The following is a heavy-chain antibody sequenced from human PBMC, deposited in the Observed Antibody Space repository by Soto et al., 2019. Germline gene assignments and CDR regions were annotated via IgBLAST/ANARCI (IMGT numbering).Heavy chain of an antibody. J-gene: IGHJ6*02. CDR1: GFTFSSYG. CDR2: IWYDGSNK. D-gene: IGHD3-22*01. V-gene: IGHV3-33*01. CDR3: ARGQKRYYYDSSGYYYYGMDV. Sequence: PGGSLRLSCAASGFTFSSYGMHWVRQAPGKGLEWVAVIWYDGSNKYYADSVKGRFTISRDNSKNTLYLQMNSLRAEDTAVYYCARGQKRYYYDSSGYYYYGMDVWGQGTTVTVSS.